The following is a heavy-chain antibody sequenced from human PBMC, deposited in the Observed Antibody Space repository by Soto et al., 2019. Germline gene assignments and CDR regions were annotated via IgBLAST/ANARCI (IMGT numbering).Heavy chain of an antibody. CDR2: ISGTGGST. CDR1: GFTFSSYV. D-gene: IGHD2-15*01. Sequence: EVQLLESGGGLVQPGGSLRLSCAASGFTFSSYVMNWVRQAPGKGLEWVSAISGTGGSTYYADSVRGRFTISRDNSKNTLYLQMNSLRAEDTAVYYCANPSAGDAFDIWGQGTMVTVSS. J-gene: IGHJ3*02. CDR3: ANPSAGDAFDI. V-gene: IGHV3-23*01.